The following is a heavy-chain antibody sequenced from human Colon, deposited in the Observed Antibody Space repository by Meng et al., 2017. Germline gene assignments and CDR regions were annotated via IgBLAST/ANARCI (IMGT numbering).Heavy chain of an antibody. CDR1: VGSFGGFY. CDR3: ATGLRHGDWFDP. V-gene: IGHV4-34*02. CDR2: IDHFGIS. D-gene: IGHD4-17*01. Sequence: QGQIQQGGEGLLKPSETLSLTCAVSVGSFGGFYWSWIRQPPGKGLEWMGEIDHFGISNYNSSLKGRLTMSVDTSKKQISLTLTSVTAADTAVYYCATGLRHGDWFDPWGPGTLVTVAS. J-gene: IGHJ5*02.